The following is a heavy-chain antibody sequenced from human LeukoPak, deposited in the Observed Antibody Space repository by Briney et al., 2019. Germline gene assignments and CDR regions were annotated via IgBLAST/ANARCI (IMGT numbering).Heavy chain of an antibody. Sequence: GGSLRLSCAASGFTFSTYGMHWVRQAPGKGLEWVAFIRYDGSNKYYADSVKGRFTISRDNSKNSLYLQMNSLRAEDTAVYSCARGADGVSSNSRGWFDPWGQGTLVTVSS. CDR2: IRYDGSNK. J-gene: IGHJ5*02. CDR3: ARGADGVSSNSRGWFDP. V-gene: IGHV3-30*02. CDR1: GFTFSTYG. D-gene: IGHD2-15*01.